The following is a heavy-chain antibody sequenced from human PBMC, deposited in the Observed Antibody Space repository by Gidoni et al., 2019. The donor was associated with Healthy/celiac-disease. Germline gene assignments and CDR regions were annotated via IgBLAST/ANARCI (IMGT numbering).Heavy chain of an antibody. D-gene: IGHD6-19*01. V-gene: IGHV1-18*04. CDR1: GYTFTSYG. Sequence: QVQLAQSGAEVKKPGASVKVSCKASGYTFTSYGISWVRQAPGQGLEWMGWISAYNGNTNYAQKLQGRVTMTTDTSTSTAYMELRSLRSDDTAVDGCARTPGIAVPTNWFDPWGQGTLVTVSS. CDR3: ARTPGIAVPTNWFDP. CDR2: ISAYNGNT. J-gene: IGHJ5*02.